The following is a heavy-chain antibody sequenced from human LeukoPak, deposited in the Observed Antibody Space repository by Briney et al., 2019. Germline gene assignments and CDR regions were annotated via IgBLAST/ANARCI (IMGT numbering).Heavy chain of an antibody. D-gene: IGHD3-22*01. Sequence: GGSLRLSCAASGFTFSDYYMSWIRQAPGKGLEWVSYISSSGSTIYYADSVKGRFTISRDNAKNSLYLYMNSLRADDSALYYCAREGSRSGFFDWGQGTPVAVSS. V-gene: IGHV3-11*04. CDR1: GFTFSDYY. CDR2: ISSSGSTI. CDR3: AREGSRSGFFD. J-gene: IGHJ4*02.